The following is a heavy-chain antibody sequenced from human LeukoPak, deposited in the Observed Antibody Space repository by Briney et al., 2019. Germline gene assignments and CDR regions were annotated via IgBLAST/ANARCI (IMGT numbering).Heavy chain of an antibody. Sequence: SETLSLTCTVSGGSISSYYWSWIRQPPGKGLEWIGYIYYSGSTNYNPSLKSRVTISVDTSKNQFSLKLSSVTAADTAVYYCARGPPSYSSSWYVGWFDPWGQGTLVIVSS. J-gene: IGHJ5*02. V-gene: IGHV4-59*01. CDR2: IYYSGST. CDR1: GGSISSYY. CDR3: ARGPPSYSSSWYVGWFDP. D-gene: IGHD6-13*01.